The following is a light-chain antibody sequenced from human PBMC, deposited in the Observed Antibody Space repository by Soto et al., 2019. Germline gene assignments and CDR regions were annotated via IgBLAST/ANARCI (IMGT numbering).Light chain of an antibody. CDR2: AAS. CDR3: QQYNSYPWT. CDR1: QGISSY. V-gene: IGKV1-9*01. Sequence: EIQMSQSLSTLSAYVGDRVTITCRASQGISSYLAWYQQKPGKAPKLLIYAASTLQSGVPSRFSGSGSGTEFTLTIISLQPDDFATYYCQQYNSYPWTFGQGTKVDIK. J-gene: IGKJ1*01.